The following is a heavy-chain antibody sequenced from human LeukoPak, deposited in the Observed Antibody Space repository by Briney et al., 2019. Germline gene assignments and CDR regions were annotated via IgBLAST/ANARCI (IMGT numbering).Heavy chain of an antibody. CDR2: IYTSGST. D-gene: IGHD6-13*01. J-gene: IGHJ5*02. CDR3: ARSVVAAADYNWFDP. Sequence: SETLSLTCTVSGDTISNYYWSWIRQPAGKGLEWIGRIYTSGSTNYNPSLKSRVTISVDTSKNQFSLKLSSVTAADTAVYYCARSVVAAADYNWFDPWGQGTLVTVSS. CDR1: GDTISNYY. V-gene: IGHV4-4*07.